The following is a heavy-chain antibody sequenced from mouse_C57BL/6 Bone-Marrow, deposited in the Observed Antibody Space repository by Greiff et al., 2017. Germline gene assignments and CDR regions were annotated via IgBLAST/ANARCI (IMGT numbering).Heavy chain of an antibody. Sequence: VQLKESGTVLARPGASVKMSCKTSGYTFTSYWMHWVKQRPGQGLEWIGAIYPGNSDTSYNQQFKGKAKLTAVKSASTAYTELSSLTNEDSAVYYCTRFMTTVVEGAWFAYWGQGTLVTVSA. V-gene: IGHV1-5*01. CDR2: IYPGNSDT. D-gene: IGHD1-1*01. J-gene: IGHJ3*01. CDR3: TRFMTTVVEGAWFAY. CDR1: GYTFTSYW.